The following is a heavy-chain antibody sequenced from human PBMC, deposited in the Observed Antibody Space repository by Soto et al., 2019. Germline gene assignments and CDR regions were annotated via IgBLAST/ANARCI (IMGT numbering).Heavy chain of an antibody. CDR3: ARSTDYYDSSGLYSDFDY. D-gene: IGHD3-22*01. Sequence: GGSLRLSCAASGFTFSDYSMNWVRQAPGKGLEWVSSISTSGGYIYYADSVKGRFTVSRDNVRNSLLLQMNRLRADDTAVYYCARSTDYYDSSGLYSDFDYWGQGTLVTVSS. CDR2: ISTSGGYI. V-gene: IGHV3-21*01. CDR1: GFTFSDYS. J-gene: IGHJ4*02.